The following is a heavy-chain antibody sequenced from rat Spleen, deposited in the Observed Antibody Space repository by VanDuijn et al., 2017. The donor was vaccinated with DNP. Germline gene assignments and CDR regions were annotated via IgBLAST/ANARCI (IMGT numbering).Heavy chain of an antibody. D-gene: IGHD1-11*01. CDR1: GFTFSKYG. J-gene: IGHJ4*01. CDR2: ISTSGEYA. V-gene: IGHV5S13*01. CDR3: ARLRGGYGAMDA. Sequence: EVQLVESGGGLVQPGRSLKLSCVASGFTFSKYGMAWVRQAPTKGLEWVASISTSGEYAHYRDSVKGRFTISRDNAKSTLYLQMNSLRSEDTATYYCARLRGGYGAMDAWGQGTSVTVSS.